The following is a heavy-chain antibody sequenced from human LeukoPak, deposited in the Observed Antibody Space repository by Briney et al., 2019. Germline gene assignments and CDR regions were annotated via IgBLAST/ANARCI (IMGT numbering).Heavy chain of an antibody. V-gene: IGHV1-69*05. CDR1: GGTFSSYA. D-gene: IGHD6-19*01. CDR3: ARESGIAVAGLDY. Sequence: SVKVSCKASGGTFSSYAISWVRRAPGQGLEWMGRIIPIFGTANYAQKFQGRVTITTDESTSTAYMELSSLRSEDTAVYYCARESGIAVAGLDYWGQGTLVTVSS. CDR2: IIPIFGTA. J-gene: IGHJ4*02.